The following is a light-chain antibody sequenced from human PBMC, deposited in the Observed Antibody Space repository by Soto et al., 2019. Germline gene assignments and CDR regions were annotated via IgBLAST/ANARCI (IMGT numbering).Light chain of an antibody. V-gene: IGKV3-20*01. CDR3: QQYSSSLT. Sequence: SELAQSPGTLSFSPRERVTLSCRASQSVSSSYLAWYQQKPGQAPRLLIYGASSRATGIPDMCSGSGSGTDFPLIISRLDHEDAAEYYCQQYSSSLTFGQGTRLEI. J-gene: IGKJ5*01. CDR1: QSVSSSY. CDR2: GAS.